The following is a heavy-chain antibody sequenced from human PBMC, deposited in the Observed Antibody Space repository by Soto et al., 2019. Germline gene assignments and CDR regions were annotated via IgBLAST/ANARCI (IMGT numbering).Heavy chain of an antibody. V-gene: IGHV5-51*01. Sequence: GESLKISCKGSGYSFTSYWIGWVRQMPWKGLEWMGIIYPGDSDTRYSPSFQGQVTISADKSISTAYLQWSSLKASDTAMYYCARQVVAAARSYYYYYGMDVWGQGTTVTVSS. J-gene: IGHJ6*02. CDR1: GYSFTSYW. CDR2: IYPGDSDT. D-gene: IGHD6-13*01. CDR3: ARQVVAAARSYYYYYGMDV.